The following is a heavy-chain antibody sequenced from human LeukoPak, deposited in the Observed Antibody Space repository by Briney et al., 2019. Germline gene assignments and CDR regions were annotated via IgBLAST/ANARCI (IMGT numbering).Heavy chain of an antibody. J-gene: IGHJ5*02. V-gene: IGHV4-34*01. CDR1: GGSFSGYY. Sequence: PSETLSLTCAVYGGSFSGYYWSWIRQPPGKGLEWIGEINHSGSTNYNPSLKSRVTISVDTSKNQFSLKLSSVTAADTAVYYCARVATGYSSGWYKKWTRFDPWGQGTLVTVSS. D-gene: IGHD6-19*01. CDR3: ARVATGYSSGWYKKWTRFDP. CDR2: INHSGST.